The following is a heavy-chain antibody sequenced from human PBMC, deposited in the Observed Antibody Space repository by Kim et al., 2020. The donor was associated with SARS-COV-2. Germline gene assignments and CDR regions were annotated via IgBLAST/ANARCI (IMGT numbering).Heavy chain of an antibody. Sequence: SETLSLTCAVYGGSFSGYYWSWIRQPPGKGLEWIGEINHSGSTNYNPSLKSRVTISVDTSKNQFSLKLSSVTAADTAVYYCARGILIVGATRGPRRPDRYYFDYWGQGTLVTVSS. J-gene: IGHJ4*02. CDR2: INHSGST. CDR1: GGSFSGYY. D-gene: IGHD1-26*01. CDR3: ARGILIVGATRGPRRPDRYYFDY. V-gene: IGHV4-34*01.